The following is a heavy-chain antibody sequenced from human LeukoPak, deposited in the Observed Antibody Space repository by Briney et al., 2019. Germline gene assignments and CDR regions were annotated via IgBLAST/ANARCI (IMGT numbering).Heavy chain of an antibody. Sequence: GGSLRLSCAASGFTFSSYAMHWVRQAPGKGLEGVAVISYGGSNKYYADSVKGRFTISRDNSKNTLYLQMNSLRAEDTAVYYCARENAAVAAPHGYWGQGTLVTVSS. J-gene: IGHJ4*02. V-gene: IGHV3-30-3*01. CDR1: GFTFSSYA. D-gene: IGHD6-19*01. CDR2: ISYGGSNK. CDR3: ARENAAVAAPHGY.